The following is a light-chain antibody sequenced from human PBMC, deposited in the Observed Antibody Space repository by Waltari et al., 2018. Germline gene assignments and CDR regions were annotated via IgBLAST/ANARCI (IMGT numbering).Light chain of an antibody. CDR2: DAS. V-gene: IGKV1-33*01. Sequence: DIQMTQSPSSLSASVGDRVTITCQASQDPRNYLNWYQQKPGEAPKLLIYDASSLETGVPSRFSGNGSGTDFTFTISSLQPEDIAAYYCQQYDNLVFTFGPGTKVDIK. CDR3: QQYDNLVFT. CDR1: QDPRNY. J-gene: IGKJ3*01.